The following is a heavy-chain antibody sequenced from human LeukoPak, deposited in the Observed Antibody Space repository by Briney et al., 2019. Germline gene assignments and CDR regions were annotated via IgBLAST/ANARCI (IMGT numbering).Heavy chain of an antibody. V-gene: IGHV4-30-2*01. D-gene: IGHD4-23*01. Sequence: PSETLSLTCAVSGGSISSGGYSWSWIRQPPGKGLEWIGYIYHSGSTYYNPSLKSRVTISVDTSKNQFSLKLSSVTAADTAVYYCARGRGNAGFFFDYWGQGTLVTVSS. CDR1: GGSISSGGYS. CDR3: ARGRGNAGFFFDY. J-gene: IGHJ4*02. CDR2: IYHSGST.